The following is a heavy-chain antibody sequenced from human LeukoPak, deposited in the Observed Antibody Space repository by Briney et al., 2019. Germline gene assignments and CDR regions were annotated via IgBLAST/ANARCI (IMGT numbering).Heavy chain of an antibody. J-gene: IGHJ6*03. D-gene: IGHD1-26*01. Sequence: SETLSLTCTVSGGSISSYYWSWIRQPPGKGLEWIGYIYTSGSTNYNPSLKSRVTISVDTSKNQFSLKLSSVTAADTAVYYCARLTASTTSGLARYYYYYMDVWGKGATVTVSS. CDR1: GGSISSYY. CDR3: ARLTASTTSGLARYYYYYMDV. CDR2: IYTSGST. V-gene: IGHV4-4*09.